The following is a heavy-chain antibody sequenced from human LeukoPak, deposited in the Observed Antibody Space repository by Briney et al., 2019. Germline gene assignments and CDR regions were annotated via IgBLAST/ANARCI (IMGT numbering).Heavy chain of an antibody. J-gene: IGHJ4*02. V-gene: IGHV3-48*04. Sequence: GSLRLSCAASGFTFSSYSMNWVRQAPGKGLEWVSYISSSSSTIYYADSVKGRFTISRDNAKNSLYLQMNSLRAEDTAVYYCATSGSYFDFDYWGQGTLVTVSS. CDR1: GFTFSSYS. CDR3: ATSGSYFDFDY. CDR2: ISSSSSTI. D-gene: IGHD1-26*01.